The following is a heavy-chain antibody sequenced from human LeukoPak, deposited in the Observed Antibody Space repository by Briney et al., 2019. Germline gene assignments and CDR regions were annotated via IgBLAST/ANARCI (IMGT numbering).Heavy chain of an antibody. V-gene: IGHV1-3*01. CDR2: INAGNGNT. D-gene: IGHD2-15*01. CDR3: ARAWQLGYCSGGSCYPGHHWFDP. CDR1: GYTFTSYA. J-gene: IGHJ5*02. Sequence: ASVTVSCKASGYTFTSYATHWVRQAPGQRLEWMGWINAGNGNTKYSQKFQGRVTITRDTSASTAYMELSSLRSEDTAVYYCARAWQLGYCSGGSCYPGHHWFDPWGQGTLVTVSS.